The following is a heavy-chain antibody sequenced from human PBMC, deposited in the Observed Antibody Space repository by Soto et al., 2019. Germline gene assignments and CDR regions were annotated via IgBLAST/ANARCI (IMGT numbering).Heavy chain of an antibody. V-gene: IGHV4-34*01. Sequence: PSETRSLTCAVYAGSFSGYYWSGIRQPPGKWLGWIGEINHSGSTNYNPSLKSRVTISVDTSKNQFSLKLSSVTAADTAVYYCARGPARYCSSTSCYKAGIYYYGMDVWGKGTMVTVSS. CDR2: INHSGST. J-gene: IGHJ6*04. D-gene: IGHD2-2*02. CDR1: AGSFSGYY. CDR3: ARGPARYCSSTSCYKAGIYYYGMDV.